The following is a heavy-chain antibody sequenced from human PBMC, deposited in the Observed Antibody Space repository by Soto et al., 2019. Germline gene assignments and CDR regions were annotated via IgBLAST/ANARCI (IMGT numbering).Heavy chain of an antibody. J-gene: IGHJ6*04. D-gene: IGHD6-6*01. Sequence: ASVKVSCKASGYTFTSYGISWVRQAPGQGLEWMGWISAYNGNTNYAQKLQGRVTMTTDTSTSTAYMELRSLRSDDTAVYYCARDPEYSSPPGYYYYGMDVWGKGTRVTSS. CDR1: GYTFTSYG. V-gene: IGHV1-18*01. CDR2: ISAYNGNT. CDR3: ARDPEYSSPPGYYYYGMDV.